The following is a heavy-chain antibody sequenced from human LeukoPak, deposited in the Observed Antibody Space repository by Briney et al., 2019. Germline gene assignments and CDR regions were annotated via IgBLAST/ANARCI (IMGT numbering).Heavy chain of an antibody. CDR3: ARLIVVVPAATFDY. CDR2: ISSSSTI. D-gene: IGHD2-2*01. V-gene: IGHV3-48*01. J-gene: IGHJ4*02. Sequence: GGALRLPCAASGFTFSSYSMNWVRQAPGKGLEWVSYISSSSTIYYPDSVQGRFTITRDNAKNSLYLQMNSLRAADTAVYYCARLIVVVPAATFDYGGQGTLVTVSS. CDR1: GFTFSSYS.